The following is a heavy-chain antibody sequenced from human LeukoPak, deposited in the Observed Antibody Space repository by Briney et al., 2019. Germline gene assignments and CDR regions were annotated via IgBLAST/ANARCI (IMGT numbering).Heavy chain of an antibody. J-gene: IGHJ4*02. CDR2: INSDGSTT. V-gene: IGHV3-74*01. CDR3: ARSRDGYNYIGDY. Sequence: PGESLRLSCAASGFTFSSYAMSWVRQAPGKGLGWVSRINSDGSTTSYADSVKGRFTISRDNAKNTLYLQMNSLRAEDTAVYYCARSRDGYNYIGDYWGQGTLVTVSS. D-gene: IGHD5-24*01. CDR1: GFTFSSYA.